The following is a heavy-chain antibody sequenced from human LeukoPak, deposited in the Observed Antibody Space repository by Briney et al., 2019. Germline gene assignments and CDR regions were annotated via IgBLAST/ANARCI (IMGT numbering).Heavy chain of an antibody. CDR3: AREGTTYYYGSGDNWFDP. Sequence: SETLSLTCTVSGGSISSYYWSWIRQPAGKGLEWIGRIYTSGSTNYNPSLKSRVTISVDTSKNQFSLKLSSVTAADTAVYYCAREGTTYYYGSGDNWFDPWGQGTLVTVSS. V-gene: IGHV4-4*07. D-gene: IGHD3-10*01. CDR1: GGSISSYY. CDR2: IYTSGST. J-gene: IGHJ5*02.